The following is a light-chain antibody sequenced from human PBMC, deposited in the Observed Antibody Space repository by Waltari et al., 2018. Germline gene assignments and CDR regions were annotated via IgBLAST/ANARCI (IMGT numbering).Light chain of an antibody. J-gene: IGKJ1*01. CDR2: GAS. CDR3: QQSFSSPWT. CDR1: QNIRTF. V-gene: IGKV1-39*01. Sequence: DIQLTQSPSSLSASVGDTVTVTCRASQNIRTFLNWYQQKPAKAPKLLIDGASPLQRGVPSRFRGSASGTEFTLTVTNLQPDDFATYFCQQSFSSPWTFGQGTTVNI.